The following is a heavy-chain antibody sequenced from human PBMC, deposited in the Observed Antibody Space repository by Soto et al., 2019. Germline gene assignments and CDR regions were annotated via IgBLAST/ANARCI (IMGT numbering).Heavy chain of an antibody. Sequence: QITLNESGPTVVRPTETLTLTCRFSGFSLTTIGVGVGWIRQSPGKAPEWLALIFWDDDKRYSASLKSRLTITKDTSKNQVVLTVSDLDPTDTATYYCAHRVLRTVFGLVTTTAIYFDFWGQGTPVAVYS. CDR2: IFWDDDK. D-gene: IGHD3-3*01. CDR3: AHRVLRTVFGLVTTTAIYFDF. CDR1: GFSLTTIGVG. V-gene: IGHV2-5*02. J-gene: IGHJ4*02.